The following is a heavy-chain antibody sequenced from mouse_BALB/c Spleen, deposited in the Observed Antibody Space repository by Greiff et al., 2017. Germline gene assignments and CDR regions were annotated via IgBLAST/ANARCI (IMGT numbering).Heavy chain of an antibody. CDR1: GYTFTDYN. Sequence: EVQLQQSGPELVKPGASVKISCKASGYTFTDYNMHWVKQSHGKSLEWIGYIYPYNGGTGYNQKFKSKATLTVDNSSSTAYMELRSLTSEDSAVYYCARGDYYGSSYWFAYWGQGTLVTVSA. D-gene: IGHD1-1*01. CDR3: ARGDYYGSSYWFAY. J-gene: IGHJ3*01. CDR2: IYPYNGGT. V-gene: IGHV1S29*02.